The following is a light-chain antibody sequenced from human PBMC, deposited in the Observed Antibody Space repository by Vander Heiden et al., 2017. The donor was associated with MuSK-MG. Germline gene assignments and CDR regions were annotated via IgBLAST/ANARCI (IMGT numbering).Light chain of an antibody. Sequence: QSALTQPRSVSGSPGQSVTISCTGTSSDVAAYNFVSWYQQHPGNAPKLIIYDVNNRPSGVPDRFSGSKSANTASLTISGLQAEDEADDDCCSYAGSYTDVCGTGTKVT. J-gene: IGLJ1*01. CDR2: DVN. CDR3: CSYAGSYTDV. V-gene: IGLV2-11*01. CDR1: SSDVAAYNF.